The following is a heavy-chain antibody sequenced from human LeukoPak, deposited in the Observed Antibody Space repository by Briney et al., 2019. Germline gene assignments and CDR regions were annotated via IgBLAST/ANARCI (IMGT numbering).Heavy chain of an antibody. J-gene: IGHJ4*02. V-gene: IGHV3-30*02. CDR2: IRHDGSNK. CDR3: AKGVKHIVVLTAQHYFDY. Sequence: GGSLRLSCAASGFTFGSYGMHWVRQAPGKGLEWVTFIRHDGSNKYYADSVKGRFTISRDNSKNTLYLQMNTLRAEDTAVYYCAKGVKHIVVLTAQHYFDYWGQGTLVTVSS. D-gene: IGHD2-21*02. CDR1: GFTFGSYG.